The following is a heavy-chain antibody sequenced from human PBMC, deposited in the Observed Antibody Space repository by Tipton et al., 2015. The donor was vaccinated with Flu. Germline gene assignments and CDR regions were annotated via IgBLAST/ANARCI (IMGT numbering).Heavy chain of an antibody. CDR3: AKGPIVVVISDNDAFDI. D-gene: IGHD3-22*01. CDR2: IRYDGSNK. J-gene: IGHJ3*02. Sequence: FLRLSCAASGFTFSSYGMHWVRQAPGKGLEWVAFIRYDGSNKYYADSVKGRFTISRDNSKNTLYLQMNSLRAEDTAVYYCAKGPIVVVISDNDAFDIWGQGTMVTVSS. CDR1: GFTFSSYG. V-gene: IGHV3-30*02.